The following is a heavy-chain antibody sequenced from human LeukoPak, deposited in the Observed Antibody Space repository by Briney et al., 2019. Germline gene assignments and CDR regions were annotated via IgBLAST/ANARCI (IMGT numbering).Heavy chain of an antibody. D-gene: IGHD2-2*01. J-gene: IGHJ4*02. CDR2: IEEDGSEQ. V-gene: IGHV3-7*01. Sequence: PGGSLRLSCAASGFTFSTYWMGWVRQAPGKGLEWVANIEEDGSEQFYVDFVRGRFTISRDNSKNTLYLQMNSLRAEDTAVYYCASPKYCSSTSCPGGLYYWGQGTLVTVSS. CDR1: GFTFSTYW. CDR3: ASPKYCSSTSCPGGLYY.